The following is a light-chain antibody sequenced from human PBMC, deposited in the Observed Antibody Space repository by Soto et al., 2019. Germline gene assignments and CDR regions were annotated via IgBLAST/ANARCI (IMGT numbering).Light chain of an antibody. J-gene: IGKJ5*01. V-gene: IGKV3-20*01. CDR3: QQYTGPPTT. CDR2: GAS. Sequence: EIVWTQSPATRSFSPGERATLSCRASQSVSSYLAWCQQRPGQAPGLLIYGASTRAAGIPDRFSGSGSGTDFTLTITRLEPEDSAVYFCQQYTGPPTTFGQGTRLEI. CDR1: QSVSSY.